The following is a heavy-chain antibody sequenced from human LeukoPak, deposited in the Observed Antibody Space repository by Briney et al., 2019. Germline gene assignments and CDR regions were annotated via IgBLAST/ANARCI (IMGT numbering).Heavy chain of an antibody. CDR3: ARRVGRGYSYGFDN. CDR2: ISYSGST. V-gene: IGHV4-59*08. D-gene: IGHD5-18*01. J-gene: IGHJ4*02. CDR1: GGSISSHY. Sequence: SETLSLTCTVSGGSISSHYWSWIRQAPGKGLEWIGYISYSGSTNYNPSLKSRVTISVDTSKNQFSLKLSSVTAADTAVFYCARRVGRGYSYGFDNWGQGTLVTVSS.